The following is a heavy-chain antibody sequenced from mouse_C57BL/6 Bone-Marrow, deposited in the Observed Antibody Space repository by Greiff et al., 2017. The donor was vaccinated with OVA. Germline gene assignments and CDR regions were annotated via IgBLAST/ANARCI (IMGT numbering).Heavy chain of an antibody. J-gene: IGHJ3*01. Sequence: QVQLQQSGAELARPGASVKLSCKASGYTFTSYGISWVKQRTGQGLEWIGEIYPRSGNTYYNEKFKGKATLTADKSSSTAYMERRSLTSEDSAVDFWALAGLLQGFAYWGQGTLVTVSA. CDR2: IYPRSGNT. CDR1: GYTFTSYG. V-gene: IGHV1-81*01. CDR3: ALAGLLQGFAY. D-gene: IGHD2-3*01.